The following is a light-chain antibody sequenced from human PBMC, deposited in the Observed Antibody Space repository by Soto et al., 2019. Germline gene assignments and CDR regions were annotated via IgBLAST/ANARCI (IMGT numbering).Light chain of an antibody. CDR3: QQYSSYSRT. V-gene: IGKV1-5*01. CDR1: QGISTW. Sequence: DIQMTQSPYTVSASVGDRVTITCRASQGISTWLAWYQQKPGTAPKLLIYDASSLESGVPSRFSGSGSGTEFTLTISSLQPDDYSTYYCQQYSSYSRTFGQGTKVEIK. J-gene: IGKJ1*01. CDR2: DAS.